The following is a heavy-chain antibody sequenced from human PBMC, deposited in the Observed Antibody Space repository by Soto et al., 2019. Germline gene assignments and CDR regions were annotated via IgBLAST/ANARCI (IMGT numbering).Heavy chain of an antibody. J-gene: IGHJ5*02. D-gene: IGHD2-21*01. CDR2: IYHSRNT. CDR1: GDSISSGDHY. CDR3: AGVVVQRRVYNGFDP. V-gene: IGHV4-30-4*01. Sequence: QVQLQESGPGLVKPSQTLSLTCTVSGDSISSGDHYWCWIRQPPGKDLDRMGHIYHSRNTYYNPSLERRLRISVDKSQNQSALNLSSVTAADTAVYYYAGVVVQRRVYNGFDPWGQGTLVTVSS.